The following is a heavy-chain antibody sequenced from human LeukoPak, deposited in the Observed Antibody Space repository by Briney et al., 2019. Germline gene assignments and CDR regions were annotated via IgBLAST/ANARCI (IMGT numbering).Heavy chain of an antibody. D-gene: IGHD3-10*01. V-gene: IGHV3-21*04. CDR3: AKGHYWGYGSGSYYIS. J-gene: IGHJ4*02. CDR2: ISSSGSYR. CDR1: GFIFSRYS. Sequence: GGSLRLSCAASGFIFSRYSLNWVRQAPGKGLEWVASISSSGSYRYYADSVKGRLTISRDNAKNSLYLQMNSLRAEDMALYYCAKGHYWGYGSGSYYISWGQGTLVTVSS.